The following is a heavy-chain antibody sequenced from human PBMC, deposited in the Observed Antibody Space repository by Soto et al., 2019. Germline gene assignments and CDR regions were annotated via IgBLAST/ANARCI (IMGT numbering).Heavy chain of an antibody. D-gene: IGHD6-6*01. CDR1: GYSISSGYY. CDR2: IYHSGST. CDR3: ARDGGNRYSSSSHNWFDP. V-gene: IGHV4-38-2*02. Sequence: SETLSLTCAVSGYSISSGYYWGWIRQPPGKGLEWIGSIYHSGSTYYHPSLKSRVTISVDTSKNQFSLKLSSVTAADTAVYYCARDGGNRYSSSSHNWFDPWGQGTLVTVSS. J-gene: IGHJ5*02.